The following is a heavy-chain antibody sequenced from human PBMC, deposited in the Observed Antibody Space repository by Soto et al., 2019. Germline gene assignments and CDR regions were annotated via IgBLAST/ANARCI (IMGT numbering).Heavy chain of an antibody. D-gene: IGHD4-17*01. CDR1: GGTFSSYT. CDR3: AREKDYGDNYIDK. V-gene: IGHV1-69*04. J-gene: IGHJ4*02. CDR2: IIPILGIA. Sequence: SVRVSCKASGGTFSSYTISWVRQAPGQGLEWMGRIIPILGIANYAQKFQGRVTITADESTSTAYMELSSLRSADTAVYYCAREKDYGDNYIDKWGQGTLVTVSS.